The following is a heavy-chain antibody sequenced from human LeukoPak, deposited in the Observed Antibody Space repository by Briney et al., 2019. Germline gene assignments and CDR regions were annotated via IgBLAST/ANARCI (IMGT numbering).Heavy chain of an antibody. CDR2: IYHSGST. V-gene: IGHV4-38-2*01. D-gene: IGHD2-15*01. CDR1: GYSISSGYY. Sequence: SETLSLTCAVSGYSISSGYYWGWIRQPPGKGLEWIGSIYHSGSTYYNPSLKSRVTISVDTSKNQFSLKLSSVTAADTAVYYCARAQGYCSGGSCYRSGYNWFDPWGQETLVTVSS. CDR3: ARAQGYCSGGSCYRSGYNWFDP. J-gene: IGHJ5*02.